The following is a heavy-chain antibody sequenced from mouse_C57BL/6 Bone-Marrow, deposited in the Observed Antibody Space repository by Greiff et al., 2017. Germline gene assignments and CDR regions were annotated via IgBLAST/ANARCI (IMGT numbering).Heavy chain of an antibody. J-gene: IGHJ3*01. CDR3: APYDDDGAWFAY. CDR1: GFNIQDYY. D-gene: IGHD2-4*01. Sequence: VQLQQSGAELVKPGASVKLSCTASGFNIQDYYLHWVKQRTEQGLAWIGRIDPEDGEPKYAPNFQGTATITADPSSNTPYLQLSSLTSEDTVVYCRAPYDDDGAWFAYWGQVTLVTGSA. CDR2: IDPEDGEP. V-gene: IGHV14-2*01.